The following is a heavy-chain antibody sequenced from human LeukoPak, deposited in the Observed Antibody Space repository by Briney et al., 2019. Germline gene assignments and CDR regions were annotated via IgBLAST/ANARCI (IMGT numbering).Heavy chain of an antibody. V-gene: IGHV3-33*01. Sequence: GGSLRLSCAASGFTFSSYGMHWFRKAPGKGREGVAVIWYDGSNKYYADSVKGRFTISRDNSKNTLYLQMNSLRAEDTAVCYCAREGTAAAGKRRSSQFDYWGQGTLVTVSS. J-gene: IGHJ4*02. CDR3: AREGTAAAGKRRSSQFDY. CDR1: GFTFSSYG. CDR2: IWYDGSNK. D-gene: IGHD6-13*01.